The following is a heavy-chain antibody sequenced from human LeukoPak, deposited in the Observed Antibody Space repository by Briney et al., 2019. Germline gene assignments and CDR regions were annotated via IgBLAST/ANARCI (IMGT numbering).Heavy chain of an antibody. D-gene: IGHD2-15*01. CDR2: IYSGGST. CDR1: GFTVSSNY. CDR3: AKDLWGFVEVAAIFDY. Sequence: GGSLRLSCAASGFTVSSNYMSWVRQAPGKGLEWVSIIYSGGSTFYADSVKGRFIISRDNSKNTLYLQMNSLRVEDTAVYYCAKDLWGFVEVAAIFDYWGQGTLVTVSS. J-gene: IGHJ4*02. V-gene: IGHV3-53*01.